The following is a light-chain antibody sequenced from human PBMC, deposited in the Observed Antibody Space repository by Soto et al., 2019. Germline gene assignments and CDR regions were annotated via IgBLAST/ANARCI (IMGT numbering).Light chain of an antibody. J-gene: IGKJ1*01. CDR3: QQYNSYSKT. CDR1: QSISSY. V-gene: IGKV1-39*01. CDR2: AAS. Sequence: DIQMTHSPSSLSASVGDRVTITCRASQSISSYLNWYQQKPGKAPKLLIYAASSLQSGVPSRFSGSGSGTEFTLTISSLQPDDSASYYCQQYNSYSKTFGQGTKVDIK.